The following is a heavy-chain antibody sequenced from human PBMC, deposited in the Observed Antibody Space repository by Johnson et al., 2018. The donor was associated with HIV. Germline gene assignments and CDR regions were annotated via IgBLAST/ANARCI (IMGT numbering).Heavy chain of an antibody. CDR1: GFTFSDYA. V-gene: IGHV3-23*04. CDR3: AKIARRCSGGSCYKTSDAFDS. Sequence: VQLVESGGGLVQPGGSLRLSCVVSGFTFSDYAVNWVRQAPGKGLEWVSGISGSGASTYYADSVKGRFTISRDNSKSTLYLQMNSLRADDTAVYYCAKIARRCSGGSCYKTSDAFDSWGQGTMVTVAS. CDR2: ISGSGAST. J-gene: IGHJ3*02. D-gene: IGHD2-15*01.